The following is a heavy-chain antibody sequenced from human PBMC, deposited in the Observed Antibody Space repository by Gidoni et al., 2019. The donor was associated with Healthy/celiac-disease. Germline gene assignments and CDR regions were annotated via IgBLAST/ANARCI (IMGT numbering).Heavy chain of an antibody. CDR3: TRLPLGYSYAYGMDV. CDR2: IRSKANSYAT. CDR1: GFTFSGSA. Sequence: VQLVESGGGLVQPGGSLKLSCAASGFTFSGSAMHVVRQASGKGLEWVGRIRSKANSYATAYAASVKGRFTISRDDSKNTAYLQMNSLKTEDTAVYYCTRLPLGYSYAYGMDVWGQGTTVTVSS. J-gene: IGHJ6*02. V-gene: IGHV3-73*02. D-gene: IGHD5-18*01.